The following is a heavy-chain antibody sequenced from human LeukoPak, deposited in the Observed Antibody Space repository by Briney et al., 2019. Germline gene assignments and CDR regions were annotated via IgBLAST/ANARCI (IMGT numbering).Heavy chain of an antibody. J-gene: IGHJ3*02. D-gene: IGHD3-22*01. Sequence: ASVKVSCKASGYSFSTYDINWVRQASGQGLEWMGWIHPTKTDTAFRQKFHPRFQGRLTITRDTSINTAFMELSSLTSDDTAVYYCAREADSPKGFHAVDIWGQGTMVSVSS. CDR2: IHPTKTDT. CDR1: GYSFSTYD. V-gene: IGHV1-8*03. CDR3: AREADSPKGFHAVDI.